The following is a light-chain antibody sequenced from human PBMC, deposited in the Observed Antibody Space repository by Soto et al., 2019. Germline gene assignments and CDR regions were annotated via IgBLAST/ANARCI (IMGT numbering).Light chain of an antibody. CDR1: SSDIGDSNY. Sequence: QSALTQPASVSGSPGQSITISCTGTSSDIGDSNYVSWYQQHPGKAPKLIIYEVNKRPSGVSSRFSGSKSGNTASLTISGLQAEDEADYYCSSYTSSTTLVAFGGGTKVTVL. CDR3: SSYTSSTTLVA. CDR2: EVN. V-gene: IGLV2-14*01. J-gene: IGLJ2*01.